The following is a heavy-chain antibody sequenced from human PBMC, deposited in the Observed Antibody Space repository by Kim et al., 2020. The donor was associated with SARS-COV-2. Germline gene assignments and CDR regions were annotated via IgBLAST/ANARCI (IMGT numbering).Heavy chain of an antibody. CDR3: AGVASGSTARYYFDY. Sequence: ECVKGRFTIARDNAKNSLYLQMNSLTAEDTAVYYCAGVASGSTARYYFDYWGQGTLVTVSS. J-gene: IGHJ4*02. V-gene: IGHV3-11*03. D-gene: IGHD2-15*01.